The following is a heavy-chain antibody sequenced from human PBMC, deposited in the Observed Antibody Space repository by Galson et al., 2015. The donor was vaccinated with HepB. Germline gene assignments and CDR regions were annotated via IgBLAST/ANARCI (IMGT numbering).Heavy chain of an antibody. CDR1: GFTFSSYA. V-gene: IGHV3-23*01. CDR3: AKDGEGAMGGQTGGYYFDY. Sequence: SLRLSCAASGFTFSSYAMSWVRQAPGKGLEWVSAISGGGGSTYYADSVKGRFTISRDNSKNTLYLQMNSLRAEDTAVYYCAKDGEGAMGGQTGGYYFDYWGQGTLVTVSS. J-gene: IGHJ4*02. CDR2: ISGGGGST. D-gene: IGHD1-26*01.